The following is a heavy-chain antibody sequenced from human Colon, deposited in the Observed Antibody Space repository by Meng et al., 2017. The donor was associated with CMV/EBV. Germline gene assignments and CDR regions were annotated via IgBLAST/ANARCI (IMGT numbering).Heavy chain of an antibody. V-gene: IGHV4-59*11. J-gene: IGHJ6*02. Sequence: SETLSLTCTVSGVSMNGHYWSWIRQSPGKGLEWIGFTYYIGSADIGTRYSPSFESRVSISLDTSKDQFTLRLNSVTAADTAIYYCARGIGGRAPLDVWGPGTTVTVSS. CDR1: GVSMNGHY. CDR3: ARGIGGRAPLDV. CDR2: TYYIGSADIGT.